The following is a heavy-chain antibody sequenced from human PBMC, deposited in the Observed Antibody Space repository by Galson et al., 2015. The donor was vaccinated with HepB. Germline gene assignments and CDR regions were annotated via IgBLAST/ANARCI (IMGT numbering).Heavy chain of an antibody. CDR3: ARPYSSGWYGAFDI. CDR1: GGSISSGGYS. Sequence: QVQLQESGPGLVKPSETLSLTCAVSGGSISSGGYSWSWIRQPPGKGLEWIGSIYYSGSTYYNPSLKSRVTISVDTSKNQFSLKLSSVTAADTAVYYCARPYSSGWYGAFDIWGQGTMVTVSS. J-gene: IGHJ3*02. CDR2: IYYSGST. V-gene: IGHV4-30-2*03. D-gene: IGHD6-19*01.